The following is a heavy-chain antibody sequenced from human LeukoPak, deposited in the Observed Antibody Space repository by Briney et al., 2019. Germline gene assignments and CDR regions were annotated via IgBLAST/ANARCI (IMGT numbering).Heavy chain of an antibody. Sequence: GASVKVSCKAAGYTSTRPDINWVRQATGKGREWLGWMNPSDQTGYAQNFQGRLTYTRDISRNTAYMELSSLTPDDTAVYFCARYTIANGFDMWGQGTMVTVSS. V-gene: IGHV1-8*01. CDR2: MNPSDQT. J-gene: IGHJ3*02. D-gene: IGHD2-21*01. CDR3: ARYTIANGFDM. CDR1: GYTSTRPD.